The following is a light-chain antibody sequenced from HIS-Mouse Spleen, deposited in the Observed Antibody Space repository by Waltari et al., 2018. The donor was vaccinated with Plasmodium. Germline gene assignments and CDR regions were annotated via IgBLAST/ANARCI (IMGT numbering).Light chain of an antibody. CDR1: KLGEKY. CDR3: QAWDSSTVV. V-gene: IGLV3-1*01. J-gene: IGLJ2*01. CDR2: QDS. Sequence: SYELTQPPSVSVSPGQTASITCAGDKLGEKYACGYQQKPGHSPVLVIYQDSKRPSGLPERFSGSNSGNTATLTISGTQAMDEADYYCQAWDSSTVVFGGGTKLTVL.